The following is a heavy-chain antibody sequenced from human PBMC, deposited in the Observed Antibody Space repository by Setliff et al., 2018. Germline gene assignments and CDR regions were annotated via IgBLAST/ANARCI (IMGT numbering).Heavy chain of an antibody. CDR2: IYIRGGT. D-gene: IGHD6-19*01. CDR3: AVDHVTNIAESGYGYTRIDP. CDR1: GGSITDENSW. Sequence: SETLSLTCTVSGGSITDENSWWAWIRQPAGKRPEWLGLIYIRGGTDYNPSLKSRVTISLVTSRNQFSLNLTSVTAADTAVYYCAVDHVTNIAESGYGYTRIDPWGQGIPVTVSS. J-gene: IGHJ5*02. V-gene: IGHV4-61*02.